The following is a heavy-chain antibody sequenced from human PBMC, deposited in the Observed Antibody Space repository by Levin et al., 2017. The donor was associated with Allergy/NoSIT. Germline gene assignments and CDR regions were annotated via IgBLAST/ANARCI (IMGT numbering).Heavy chain of an antibody. CDR1: RFPFSSYA. D-gene: IGHD3-10*01. Sequence: GGSLRLSCAASRFPFSSYAMSWVRQAPGKGLEWVSAISGSGGSTYYADSVKGRFTISRDNSKNTLYLQMNSLRADDTAVYYCAKDTDYYGAGSYYKGTAFDIWGQGTMVTVSS. CDR2: ISGSGGST. V-gene: IGHV3-23*01. J-gene: IGHJ3*02. CDR3: AKDTDYYGAGSYYKGTAFDI.